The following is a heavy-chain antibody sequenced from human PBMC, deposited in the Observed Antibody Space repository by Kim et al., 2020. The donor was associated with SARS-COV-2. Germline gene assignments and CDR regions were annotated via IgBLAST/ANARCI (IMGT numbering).Heavy chain of an antibody. V-gene: IGHV1-3*01. CDR3: ARPLEDGDYVSTMGIYPYYFDY. J-gene: IGHJ4*02. D-gene: IGHD4-17*01. Sequence: ASVKVSCKASGYTFTSYAMHWVRQAPGQRLEWMGWINAGNGNTKYSQKFQGRVTITRDTSASTAYMELSSLRSEDTAVYYCARPLEDGDYVSTMGIYPYYFDYWGQGTLVTVSS. CDR2: INAGNGNT. CDR1: GYTFTSYA.